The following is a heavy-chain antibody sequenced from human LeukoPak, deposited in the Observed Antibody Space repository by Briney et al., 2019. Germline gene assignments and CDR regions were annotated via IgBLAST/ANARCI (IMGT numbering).Heavy chain of an antibody. CDR3: AKFPPSRVSY. J-gene: IGHJ4*02. V-gene: IGHV3-30*02. CDR2: IRYDGSNK. Sequence: GGSLRLSCAASGFTISSYGMHWVRQAPGKGLEWVAFIRYDGSNKYYADSVKGRFTISRDNSKNTLYLQMNSLRAEDTAVYYCAKFPPSRVSYWGQGTLVTVSS. D-gene: IGHD3-10*01. CDR1: GFTISSYG.